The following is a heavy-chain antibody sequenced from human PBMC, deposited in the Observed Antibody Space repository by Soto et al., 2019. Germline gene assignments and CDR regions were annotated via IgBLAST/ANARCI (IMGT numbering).Heavy chain of an antibody. D-gene: IGHD2-15*01. CDR1: GYSFTSYW. V-gene: IGHV5-51*01. CDR3: ARRSVAAATSNAFDI. J-gene: IGHJ3*02. CDR2: IYPGDSDT. Sequence: GQSLKISCKGSGYSFTSYWIGWVLQMPGKGLEWMGIIYPGDSDTRYSPSFQGQVTISADKSISTAYLQWGSLKASDTAMYYCARRSVAAATSNAFDIWGQGTMVTVSS.